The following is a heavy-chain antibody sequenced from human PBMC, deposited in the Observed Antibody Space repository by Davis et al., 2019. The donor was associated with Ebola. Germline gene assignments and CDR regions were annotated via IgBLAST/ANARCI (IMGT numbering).Heavy chain of an antibody. D-gene: IGHD6-13*01. Sequence: ASVKVSCKASGYTFTSYDINWVRQATGQGLEWMGWMNPNSGNTGYAQKLQGRVTMTTDTSTSTAYMELRSLRSDDTAVYYCARVKGRRQQLVNFDYWGQGTLVTVSS. CDR3: ARVKGRRQQLVNFDY. J-gene: IGHJ4*02. CDR2: MNPNSGNT. CDR1: GYTFTSYD. V-gene: IGHV1-8*01.